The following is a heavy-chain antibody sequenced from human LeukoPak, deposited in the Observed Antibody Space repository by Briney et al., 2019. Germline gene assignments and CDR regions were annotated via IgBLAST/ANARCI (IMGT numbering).Heavy chain of an antibody. J-gene: IGHJ4*02. V-gene: IGHV4-61*02. D-gene: IGHD5-24*01. CDR3: AREVEMATIY. CDR2: IYTSGST. CDR1: GGSISSGSYY. Sequence: SQTLSPTCTVSGGSISSGSYYWSWIPQPAGKGLEWIGRIYTSGSTNYNPSLKSRVTISVDTSKNQFSLKLSSVTAADTAVYYCAREVEMATIYWGQGTLVTVSS.